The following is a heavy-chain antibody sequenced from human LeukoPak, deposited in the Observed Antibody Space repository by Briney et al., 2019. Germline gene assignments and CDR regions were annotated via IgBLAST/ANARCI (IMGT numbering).Heavy chain of an antibody. CDR1: GFTFSSYW. Sequence: PGGSLRLSCAASGFTFSSYWMSWVRQAPGKGLEWVANIKQDGSEKYYVDSVKGRLTISRDNAKNSLYLQMNSLRAEDTAVYYCARFSSSLLGYYYYYYMDVWGKGTTVTISS. CDR2: IKQDGSEK. D-gene: IGHD2-15*01. CDR3: ARFSSSLLGYYYYYYMDV. V-gene: IGHV3-7*01. J-gene: IGHJ6*03.